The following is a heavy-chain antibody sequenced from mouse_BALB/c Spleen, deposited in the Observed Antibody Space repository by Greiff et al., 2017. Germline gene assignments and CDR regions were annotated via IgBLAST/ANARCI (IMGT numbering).Heavy chain of an antibody. V-gene: IGHV5-9*03. J-gene: IGHJ1*01. D-gene: IGHD1-1*01. CDR3: ARNYGSSHWYFDV. Sequence: PDSVKGRFTISRDNAKNNLYLQMSSLRSEDTALYYCARNYGSSHWYFDVWGAGTTVTVSS.